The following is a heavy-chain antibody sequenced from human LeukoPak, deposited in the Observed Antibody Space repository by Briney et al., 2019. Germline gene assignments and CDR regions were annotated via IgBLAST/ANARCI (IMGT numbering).Heavy chain of an antibody. CDR1: GGSISSSSYY. D-gene: IGHD3-22*01. CDR3: ASQDWDGYYSGDIDY. J-gene: IGHJ4*02. Sequence: SETLSLTCTVPGGSISSSSYYWGWIRQPPGKGLEWIGSIYYSGSTYYNPSLKSRVTISVDTSKNQFSLKLSSVTAADTAVYYCASQDWDGYYSGDIDYWGQGTLVTVSS. CDR2: IYYSGST. V-gene: IGHV4-39*01.